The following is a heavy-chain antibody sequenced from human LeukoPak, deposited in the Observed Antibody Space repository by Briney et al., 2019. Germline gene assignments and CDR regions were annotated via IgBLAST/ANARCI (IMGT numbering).Heavy chain of an antibody. V-gene: IGHV4-30-2*01. CDR2: IYHSGST. J-gene: IGHJ4*02. CDR3: ARYYYDSSGHHPSFDY. D-gene: IGHD3-22*01. CDR1: GGSISSGGYS. Sequence: TSETLSLTCAVSGGSISSGGYSWSWIRQPPGKGLEWIGYIYHSGSTYYNPSLKSRVTISVDRSKNQFSLKLSSVTAADTAVYYCARYYYDSSGHHPSFDYWGQGTLVTVPS.